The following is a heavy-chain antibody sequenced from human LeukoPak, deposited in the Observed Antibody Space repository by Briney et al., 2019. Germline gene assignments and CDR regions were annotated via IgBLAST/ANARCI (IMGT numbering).Heavy chain of an antibody. CDR3: ARDYYGSGWYGDY. CDR1: GFTFSSYW. D-gene: IGHD6-13*01. V-gene: IGHV3-7*04. J-gene: IGHJ4*02. CDR2: IKQDGSDK. Sequence: GGSLRLSCAASGFTFSSYWMSWVRQAPGKGLEWVANIKQDGSDKNYVDSVKGRFTISKDNAKNLLSLEMNGLRAEDTAVYYCARDYYGSGWYGDYWGQGTLVTVSS.